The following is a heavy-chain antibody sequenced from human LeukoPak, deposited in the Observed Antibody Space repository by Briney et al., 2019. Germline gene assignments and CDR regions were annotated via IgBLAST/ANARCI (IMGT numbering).Heavy chain of an antibody. CDR2: IIPIFGTA. J-gene: IGHJ4*02. D-gene: IGHD3-22*01. V-gene: IGHV1-69*13. CDR3: ARGGRGRYYYDSSGYLLDY. CDR1: GGTFSSYA. Sequence: ASVKVSCKASGGTFSSYAISWVRQAPGQGLEWMGGIIPIFGTANYAQKFQGRVTITADESTSTAYMELSSLRSEDTAVYYCARGGRGRYYYDSSGYLLDYWGQGTLVTVSS.